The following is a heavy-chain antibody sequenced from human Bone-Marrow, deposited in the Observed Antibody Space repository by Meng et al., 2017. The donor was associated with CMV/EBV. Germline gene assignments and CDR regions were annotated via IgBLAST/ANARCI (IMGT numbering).Heavy chain of an antibody. V-gene: IGHV1-69*04. J-gene: IGHJ4*02. D-gene: IGHD3-9*01. CDR2: IVPVVGIP. CDR1: GDTFSTYA. Sequence: SVKVSCKASGDTFSTYAISWVRQAPGQGLEWLGRIVPVVGIPNYSQKFQGRVTISADKSTSTAYMELSSLRSEDTAIYYCASAEVSPNPFKPLTPYAPFDSWGQGTLVTVSS. CDR3: ASAEVSPNPFKPLTPYAPFDS.